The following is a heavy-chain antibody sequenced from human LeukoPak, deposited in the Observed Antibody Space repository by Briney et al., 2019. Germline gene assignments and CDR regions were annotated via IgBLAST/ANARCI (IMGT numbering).Heavy chain of an antibody. J-gene: IGHJ4*02. CDR2: IYYSGST. Sequence: SETLSLTCTVSGGSISSYYWSWILQPPGKGLEWIGYIYYSGSTNYNPSLKSRVTISVDTSKNQFSLKLRSVTAADTAVYYCARGSHLYYYDSSGYYWGLDYWGQGTLVTVSS. D-gene: IGHD3-22*01. CDR3: ARGSHLYYYDSSGYYWGLDY. V-gene: IGHV4-59*01. CDR1: GGSISSYY.